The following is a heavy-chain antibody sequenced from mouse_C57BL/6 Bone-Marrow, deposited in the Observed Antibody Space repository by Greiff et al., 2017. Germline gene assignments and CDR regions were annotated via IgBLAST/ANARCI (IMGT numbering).Heavy chain of an antibody. J-gene: IGHJ2*01. CDR2: IYPGSGST. CDR3: ARGPSYYYGKDY. D-gene: IGHD1-1*01. CDR1: GYTFTSYW. V-gene: IGHV1-55*01. Sequence: QVHVKQSGAELVKPGASVKMSCKASGYTFTSYWITWVKQRPGQGLEWIGDIYPGSGSTNYNEKFKSKATLTVDTSSSTAYMQLSSLTSEDSAVYYCARGPSYYYGKDYWGQGTTLTVSS.